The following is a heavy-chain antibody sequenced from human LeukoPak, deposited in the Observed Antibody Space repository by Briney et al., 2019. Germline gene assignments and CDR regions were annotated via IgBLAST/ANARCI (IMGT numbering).Heavy chain of an antibody. D-gene: IGHD2-2*01. V-gene: IGHV3-23*01. CDR1: GFTFSSYA. CDR3: AKALGHCSSTSCYAADY. CDR2: ISGSGGST. J-gene: IGHJ4*02. Sequence: GGSLRLSCAASGFTFSSYAMSGVRQAPGKGLEWVSAISGSGGSTYYADSVKGRFTISRDNSKNTLYLQMNSLRAEDTAVYYCAKALGHCSSTSCYAADYWGQGTLVTVSS.